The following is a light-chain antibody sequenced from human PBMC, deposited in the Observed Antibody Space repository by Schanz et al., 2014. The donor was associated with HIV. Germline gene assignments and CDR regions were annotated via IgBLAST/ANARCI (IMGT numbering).Light chain of an antibody. Sequence: QSVLTQPPSASGTPGQRVTISCSGSSSNIKMNAVNWYQHLPGMGPKLLIYATYNRPSGVPDRFSGSESGTSASLAISGLQSEDEADYYCAGWDDSLKVWVFGGGTKVTVL. CDR1: SSNIKMNA. V-gene: IGLV1-44*01. J-gene: IGLJ3*02. CDR2: ATY. CDR3: AGWDDSLKVWV.